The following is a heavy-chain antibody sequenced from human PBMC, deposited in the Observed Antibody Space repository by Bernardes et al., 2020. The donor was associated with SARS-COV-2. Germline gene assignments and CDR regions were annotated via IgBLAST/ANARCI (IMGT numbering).Heavy chain of an antibody. D-gene: IGHD5-18*01. CDR3: AKIGYSYGFGMDV. CDR2: ISWNSGSI. Sequence: GGSLRLSCAASGFTFDDYAMHWVRQAPGKGLEWVSGISWNSGSIGYADSVKGRFTISRDNAKNSLYLQMNSLRAEDTALYYCAKIGYSYGFGMDVWGQGTTVTVSS. V-gene: IGHV3-9*01. CDR1: GFTFDDYA. J-gene: IGHJ6*02.